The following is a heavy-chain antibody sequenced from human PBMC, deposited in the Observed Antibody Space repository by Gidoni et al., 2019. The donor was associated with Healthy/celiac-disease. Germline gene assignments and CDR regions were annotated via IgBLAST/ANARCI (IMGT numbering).Heavy chain of an antibody. CDR2: TYYRSKWYN. J-gene: IGHJ3*02. Sequence: QVQLQQSGPGLVKPSQTLSLTCAISGDIVPSNSPAWNWIRPSPSRGLEWLGRTYYRSKWYNDYAVSVKSRITINPDTSKNQFSLQLNSVTPEDTAVYYCAREPDYYDSSGGAFDIWGQGTMVTVSS. V-gene: IGHV6-1*01. D-gene: IGHD3-22*01. CDR3: AREPDYYDSSGGAFDI. CDR1: GDIVPSNSPA.